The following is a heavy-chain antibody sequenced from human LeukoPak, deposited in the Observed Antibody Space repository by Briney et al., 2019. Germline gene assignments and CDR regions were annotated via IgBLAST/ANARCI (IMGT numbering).Heavy chain of an antibody. CDR3: AKCSANYYNDAFDI. J-gene: IGHJ3*02. D-gene: IGHD3-10*02. Sequence: PGGSLRLSCAASGFTFDNYAMNWVRQAPGEGLEWVAVIRGGGGVSFYSDSVKGRFTISRDNSKNTLYLQMNSLRAEDTAMYYCAKCSANYYNDAFDIWGRGTMVTVSS. V-gene: IGHV3-23*01. CDR2: IRGGGGVS. CDR1: GFTFDNYA.